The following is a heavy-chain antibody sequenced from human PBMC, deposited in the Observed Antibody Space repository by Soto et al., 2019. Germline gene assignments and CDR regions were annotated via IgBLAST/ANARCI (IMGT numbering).Heavy chain of an antibody. J-gene: IGHJ4*02. Sequence: EVQLVESGGGLVQPGGSLRLSCAGSGFTFSSNWMHWVRQDPGKRLVWVSRLNSDGTSASYADSVKGRFTISRDNAKNTLFLQMNSLTAEDTALYYCARGPSGWFGFDYWGQGTLVTVSS. V-gene: IGHV3-74*01. D-gene: IGHD6-19*01. CDR2: LNSDGTSA. CDR3: ARGPSGWFGFDY. CDR1: GFTFSSNW.